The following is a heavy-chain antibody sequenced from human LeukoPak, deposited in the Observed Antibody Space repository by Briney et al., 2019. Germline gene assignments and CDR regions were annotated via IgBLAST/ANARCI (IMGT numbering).Heavy chain of an antibody. V-gene: IGHV1-69*13. Sequence: ASVKVSCKASGGTFSSYAISWVRQAPGQGLEWMGGIIPIFGTANYAQKFQGRVTITADESTSTAYMELSSLRSENTAVYYCAAVDFGVVSPWGQGTLVTVSS. CDR3: AAVDFGVVSP. CDR1: GGTFSSYA. J-gene: IGHJ5*02. CDR2: IIPIFGTA. D-gene: IGHD3-3*01.